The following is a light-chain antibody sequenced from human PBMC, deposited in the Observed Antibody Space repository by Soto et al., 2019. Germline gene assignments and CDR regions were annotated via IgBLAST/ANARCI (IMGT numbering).Light chain of an antibody. CDR1: QIVVTS. V-gene: IGKV3-11*01. CDR2: DAS. CDR3: QQRSNWPQT. Sequence: VLTHSPCTLSLSPLERARLSFMSIQIVVTSLFWYQQKPRQAPRLLIYDASNGATGLPARFSGSGSGSDSTLTVTSLEPEDFAVYYCQQRSNWPQTFGQGTKVDIK. J-gene: IGKJ1*01.